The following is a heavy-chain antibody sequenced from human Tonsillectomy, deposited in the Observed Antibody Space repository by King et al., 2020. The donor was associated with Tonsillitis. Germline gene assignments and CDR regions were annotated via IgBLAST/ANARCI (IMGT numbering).Heavy chain of an antibody. CDR1: GLTFSNYA. V-gene: IGHV3-30*04. Sequence: VQLVESGGGVVQPGRSLRLSCAASGLTFSNYAMHWVRQAPGKGLEWVAIISYDGSEKYYADSVKGRFTISRDNSKNKMYVQMNYLRAEDTAVYYCARDLMSGDWNDPLGYFDYWGQGTLVTVSS. CDR3: ARDLMSGDWNDPLGYFDY. D-gene: IGHD1-1*01. J-gene: IGHJ4*02. CDR2: ISYDGSEK.